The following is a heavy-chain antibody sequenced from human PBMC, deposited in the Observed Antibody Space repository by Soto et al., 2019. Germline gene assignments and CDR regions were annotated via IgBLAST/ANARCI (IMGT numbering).Heavy chain of an antibody. CDR2: ISSSSSTI. Sequence: PGGSLRLSCAASGFTFSSYSMNWVRQAPGKGLEWVSYISSSSSTIYYADSVKGRFTISRDNAKNSLYLQMNSLRAEDTAVYYCARAGGYGDYSLYYYYYMDVWGKGTTVTVSS. D-gene: IGHD4-17*01. CDR3: ARAGGYGDYSLYYYYYMDV. V-gene: IGHV3-48*01. J-gene: IGHJ6*03. CDR1: GFTFSSYS.